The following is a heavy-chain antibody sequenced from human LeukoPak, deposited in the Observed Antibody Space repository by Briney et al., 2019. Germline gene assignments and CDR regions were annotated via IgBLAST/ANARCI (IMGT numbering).Heavy chain of an antibody. V-gene: IGHV3-30*04. D-gene: IGHD5-12*01. CDR2: ISYDGSNK. CDR1: GFTFSSYA. CDR3: ARDRAYSGYDYVFAC. J-gene: IGHJ4*02. Sequence: GGSLRLSCAASGFTFSSYAMHWVRQAPGKGLEWVAVISYDGSNKYYADSVKGRFTISRDNSKNTLYLQMNSLRAEDTAVYYCARDRAYSGYDYVFACWGQGTLVTVSS.